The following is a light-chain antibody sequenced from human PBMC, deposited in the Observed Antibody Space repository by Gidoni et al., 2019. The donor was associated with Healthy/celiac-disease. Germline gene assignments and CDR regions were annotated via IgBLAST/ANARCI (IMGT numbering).Light chain of an antibody. CDR2: DAS. Sequence: EIVFTQSPATLSLSPGERATLSCRASQSVSSYLAWYQQKPGQAPRLLLYDASNRATGIPARFSGSGSGTDFTLTISSLEPEDFAVYYCQQRSNWPPFTFGQGTRLEIK. CDR3: QQRSNWPPFT. V-gene: IGKV3-11*01. CDR1: QSVSSY. J-gene: IGKJ5*01.